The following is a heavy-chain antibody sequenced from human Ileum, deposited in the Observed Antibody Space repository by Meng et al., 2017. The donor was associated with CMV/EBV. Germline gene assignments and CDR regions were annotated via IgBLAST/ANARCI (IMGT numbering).Heavy chain of an antibody. CDR1: GFSVSSTF. Sequence: EVQVLESGGGLIQPGGSLRLSCAASGFSVSSTFMSWFRQAPGKGLEWVSIIYTGGDTKYADSVKGRFSISRDSAENTVFLQMNSLRVEDTAVYYSAKSNGYTATNWGQGSLVTVSS. CDR2: IYTGGDT. D-gene: IGHD5-24*01. V-gene: IGHV3-53*01. CDR3: AKSNGYTATN. J-gene: IGHJ4*02.